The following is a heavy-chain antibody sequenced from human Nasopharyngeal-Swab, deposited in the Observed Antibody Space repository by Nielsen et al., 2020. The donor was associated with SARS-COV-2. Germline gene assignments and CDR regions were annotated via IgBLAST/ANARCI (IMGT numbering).Heavy chain of an antibody. V-gene: IGHV4-34*01. CDR2: VSQGGGT. Sequence: QAPGKELEWIGEVSQGGGTNYNPSLKNRVTISVATSKNQFSLKLSSVTAAETAVYYCARGGAGVVPSPVLGLGPYYSYYYMDVWGKGTTVTVSS. CDR3: ARGGAGVVPSPVLGLGPYYSYYYMDV. J-gene: IGHJ6*03. D-gene: IGHD2-2*01.